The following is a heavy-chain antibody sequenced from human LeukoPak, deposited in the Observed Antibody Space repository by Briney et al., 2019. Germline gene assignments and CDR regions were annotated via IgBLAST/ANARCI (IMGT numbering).Heavy chain of an antibody. D-gene: IGHD4-17*01. Sequence: GGSLRLSCAASGFTFSSYGMHWVRQALGKGLEWVAVIWYDGSNKYYADSVKGRFTISRDNSKNTLYLQMNSLRAEDTAVYYCARDRSLYGDYGFDPWGQGTLVTVSS. J-gene: IGHJ5*02. V-gene: IGHV3-33*01. CDR2: IWYDGSNK. CDR3: ARDRSLYGDYGFDP. CDR1: GFTFSSYG.